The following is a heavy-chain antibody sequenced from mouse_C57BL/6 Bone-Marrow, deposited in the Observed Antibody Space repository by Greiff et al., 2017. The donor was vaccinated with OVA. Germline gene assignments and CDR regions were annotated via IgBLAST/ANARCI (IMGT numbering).Heavy chain of an antibody. Sequence: VQLQHSGAELVKPGASVKMSCKASGYTFTSYWITWVKQRPGQGLEWIGDIYPGSGSTNYNEKFKSKATLTVDTSSSTAYMQLSSLTSEDSAVYYCAKIYYGNYDGAMDYWGQGTSVTVSS. CDR1: GYTFTSYW. CDR3: AKIYYGNYDGAMDY. D-gene: IGHD2-1*01. J-gene: IGHJ4*01. CDR2: IYPGSGST. V-gene: IGHV1-55*01.